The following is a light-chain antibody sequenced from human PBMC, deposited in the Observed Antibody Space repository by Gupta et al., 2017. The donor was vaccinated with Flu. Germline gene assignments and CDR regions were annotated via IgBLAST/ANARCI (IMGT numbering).Light chain of an antibody. V-gene: IGLV3-1*01. CDR3: QAWDSGAVV. CDR1: KLGDKY. J-gene: IGLJ3*02. CDR2: QDI. Sequence: SYAVTQPPSVSVSPGQTASITCSGDKLGDKYTCWYQQKPGQSPVLVIYQDIRRPSGIPERFSGSNSGNTATLTISGTQTRDEADYFCQAWDSGAVVFGGGTKLTVL.